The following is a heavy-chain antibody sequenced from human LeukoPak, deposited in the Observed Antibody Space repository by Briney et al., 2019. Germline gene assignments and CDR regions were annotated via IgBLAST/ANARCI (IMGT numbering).Heavy chain of an antibody. D-gene: IGHD2-2*03. Sequence: SETLSLTCTVSGGSISSSSYYWGWIRQPPGKGLEWIGSIYYSGSTYYNPSLKSRVTISVDTSKNQFSLKLSSVTAADTAVYYCARHSFGYCSSTSCYMPDYWGQGTLVTVSS. J-gene: IGHJ4*02. CDR3: ARHSFGYCSSTSCYMPDY. V-gene: IGHV4-39*01. CDR1: GGSISSSSYY. CDR2: IYYSGST.